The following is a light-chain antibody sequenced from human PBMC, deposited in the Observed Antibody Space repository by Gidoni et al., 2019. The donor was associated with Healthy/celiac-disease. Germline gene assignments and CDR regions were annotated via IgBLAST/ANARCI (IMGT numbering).Light chain of an antibody. V-gene: IGKV1-39*01. Sequence: DNQMTQSLSSLSASVGDRVTITCRASQSISSYLNWYQQKQGKAPKLLIYAASRLQSGVPSRFSGSGSGTDFTLTISSLQPEDFATYYCQQSYSTPLFTFGPXTKVDIK. CDR3: QQSYSTPLFT. CDR2: AAS. CDR1: QSISSY. J-gene: IGKJ3*01.